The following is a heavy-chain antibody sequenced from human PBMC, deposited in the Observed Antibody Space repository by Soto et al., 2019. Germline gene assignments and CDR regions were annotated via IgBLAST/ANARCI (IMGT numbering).Heavy chain of an antibody. D-gene: IGHD3-16*01. V-gene: IGHV3-30*18. CDR2: ISYDGSNK. Sequence: PGGSLRLSCAASGFTFSSYGMHWVRQAPGKGLEWVAVISYDGSNKYYADSVKGRFTISRDNSKNTLYLQMNSLRAEDTAVYYCAKALFMITFGGVTDYWGQGTLVTVSS. J-gene: IGHJ4*02. CDR1: GFTFSSYG. CDR3: AKALFMITFGGVTDY.